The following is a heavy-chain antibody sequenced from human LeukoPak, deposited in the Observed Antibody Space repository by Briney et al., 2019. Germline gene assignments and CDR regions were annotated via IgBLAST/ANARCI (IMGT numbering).Heavy chain of an antibody. Sequence: GVSLRLSCAASGFTFSSYSMNWVRQAPGKGLEWVSSISSSSSYIYYADSVKGRFTISRDNAKNSLYLQMNSLRAEDTAVYYCAKDPGVLVPALYFDYWGQGTLVTVSS. CDR1: GFTFSSYS. D-gene: IGHD2-2*01. CDR3: AKDPGVLVPALYFDY. CDR2: ISSSSSYI. J-gene: IGHJ4*02. V-gene: IGHV3-21*01.